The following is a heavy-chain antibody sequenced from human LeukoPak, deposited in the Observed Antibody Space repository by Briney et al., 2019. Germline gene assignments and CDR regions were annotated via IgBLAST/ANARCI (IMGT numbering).Heavy chain of an antibody. D-gene: IGHD3-10*01. Sequence: ASVKVSCKASGYTFTDYYMHWVRQAPGQGLEWMGWINPNSGGTNYAQKFQGWVTMTRDTSISTAYMELSRLRSDDTAVYYCARDYYGSGSYYGAFDIWGQGTTVTVSS. CDR3: ARDYYGSGSYYGAFDI. V-gene: IGHV1-2*04. J-gene: IGHJ3*02. CDR1: GYTFTDYY. CDR2: INPNSGGT.